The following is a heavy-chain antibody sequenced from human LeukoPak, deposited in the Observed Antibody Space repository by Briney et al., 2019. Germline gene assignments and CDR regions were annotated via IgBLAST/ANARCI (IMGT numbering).Heavy chain of an antibody. Sequence: SETLSLTCTVSGYSISSGYYWGWIRQPPGKGLEWIGSIYHSGSTYYNPSLKSRVTISVDTSKNHFSLKLSPVTAADTAVYYCATRKPYYYYYMDVWGKGTTVTVSS. CDR3: ATRKPYYYYYMDV. D-gene: IGHD1-14*01. CDR1: GYSISSGYY. CDR2: IYHSGST. V-gene: IGHV4-38-2*02. J-gene: IGHJ6*03.